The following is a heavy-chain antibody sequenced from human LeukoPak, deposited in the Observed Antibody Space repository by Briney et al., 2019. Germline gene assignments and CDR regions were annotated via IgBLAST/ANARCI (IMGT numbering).Heavy chain of an antibody. J-gene: IGHJ4*02. D-gene: IGHD2-2*01. V-gene: IGHV3-20*04. CDR2: INWSGGST. CDR3: ARTAITSPLYFDY. CDR1: GFAFAEHG. Sequence: GGSLRLSCTASGFAFAEHGMSWVRQVPGKGLEWVSGINWSGGSTGYADPLRGRFTISRDNAKNSLYLQMDSLGAEDTALYYCARTAITSPLYFDYWGQGTLVTVSS.